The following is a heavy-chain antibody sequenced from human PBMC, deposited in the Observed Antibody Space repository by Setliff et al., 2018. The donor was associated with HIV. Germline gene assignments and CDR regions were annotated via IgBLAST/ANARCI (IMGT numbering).Heavy chain of an antibody. D-gene: IGHD1-26*01. CDR2: IYPGDSHT. V-gene: IGHV5-51*01. Sequence: GESLKISCKGSGYSFTSYWIGWVRQMPGKGLEWMGMIYPGDSHTTYSPSFQGKVTISADKSISTAYLQWNSRKASDTAMYYCVGHPAAVGATLLPFDYWGQGTLVTVSS. CDR3: VGHPAAVGATLLPFDY. J-gene: IGHJ4*02. CDR1: GYSFTSYW.